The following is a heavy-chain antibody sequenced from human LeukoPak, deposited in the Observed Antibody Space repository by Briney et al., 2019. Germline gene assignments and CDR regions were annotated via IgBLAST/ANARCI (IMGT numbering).Heavy chain of an antibody. V-gene: IGHV4-39*07. CDR2: VYYSGNT. CDR1: GGSISSSNYY. D-gene: IGHD1-26*01. Sequence: SETLSLTCTVSGGSISSSNYYWGWIRQPPGKGLECIGSVYYSGNTYYNPSLKSRVTISVDTSKNQFSLKLSSVTAADTAVYYCASSIVGAMGWFDPWGQGTLVTVSS. J-gene: IGHJ5*02. CDR3: ASSIVGAMGWFDP.